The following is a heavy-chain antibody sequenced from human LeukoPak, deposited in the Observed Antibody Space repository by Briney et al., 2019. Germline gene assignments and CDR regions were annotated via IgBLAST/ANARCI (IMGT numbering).Heavy chain of an antibody. CDR3: ARMVFGIMTGYYHDS. Sequence: SETLSLTCNVSGVPISSHYWSWLRQPPGKGLEWIGYRYHNGNSNYNPSLRSRVTVSIDMSKSQVSLSLNSVTAADTAVYYCARMVFGIMTGYYHDSWGQGTLVTVSS. CDR1: GVPISSHY. CDR2: RYHNGNS. D-gene: IGHD2-8*01. V-gene: IGHV4-59*11. J-gene: IGHJ4*02.